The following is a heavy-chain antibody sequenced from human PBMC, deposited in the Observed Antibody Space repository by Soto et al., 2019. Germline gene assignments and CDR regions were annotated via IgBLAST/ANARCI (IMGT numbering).Heavy chain of an antibody. V-gene: IGHV4-39*01. CDR1: GGSISSSSYY. J-gene: IGHJ6*02. Sequence: SETLSLTCTVSGGSISSSSYYWGWIRQPPGKGLEWIGSIYYSGSTYYNPSLKSRVTISVDTSKNQFSLKLSSVTAADTAVYYCARLGPYGMDVWGQGTTVTVSS. CDR3: ARLGPYGMDV. CDR2: IYYSGST.